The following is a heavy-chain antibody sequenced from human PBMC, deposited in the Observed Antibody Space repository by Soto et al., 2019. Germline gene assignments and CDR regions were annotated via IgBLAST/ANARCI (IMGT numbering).Heavy chain of an antibody. CDR3: ARGYYDSSPYFDY. Sequence: PGGSLRLSCAASGFTFSSYWMHWVRQAPGKGLVWVSRINSDGSSTSYADSVKGRFTISRDNAKNTLYLQMNSLRAEDTAVYYCARGYYDSSPYFDYWGQGTLVTVSS. V-gene: IGHV3-74*01. CDR1: GFTFSSYW. CDR2: INSDGSST. D-gene: IGHD3-22*01. J-gene: IGHJ4*02.